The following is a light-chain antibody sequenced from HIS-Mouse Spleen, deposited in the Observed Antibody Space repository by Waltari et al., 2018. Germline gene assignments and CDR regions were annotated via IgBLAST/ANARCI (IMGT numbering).Light chain of an antibody. Sequence: SYELTQPPSVSVSPGQTARITCSGDALPKKYAYWYQQKAGQAPVLVIYDDSKRPSGIPGRFSGASSGKMATWTISGAQVEDEADYYCYSTDSSGNHRVFGGGTKLTVL. CDR1: ALPKKY. J-gene: IGLJ2*01. CDR3: YSTDSSGNHRV. CDR2: DDS. V-gene: IGLV3-10*01.